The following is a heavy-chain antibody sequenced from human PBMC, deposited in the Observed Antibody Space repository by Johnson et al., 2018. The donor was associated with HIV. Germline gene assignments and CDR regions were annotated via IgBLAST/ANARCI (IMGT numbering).Heavy chain of an antibody. CDR3: ARDGKYSSIGPDAFDV. D-gene: IGHD6-13*01. Sequence: VQLVESGGGLVQRGGSLRLSCAASGFTVSSNYMTWVRQAPGKGLEWVSVIYSGGSTYYADSVKGRFTISRDHSENTLYLQMNSLRPEYTAVYFCARDGKYSSIGPDAFDVWGQGTMVAVSS. CDR1: GFTVSSNY. CDR2: IYSGGST. V-gene: IGHV3-66*02. J-gene: IGHJ3*01.